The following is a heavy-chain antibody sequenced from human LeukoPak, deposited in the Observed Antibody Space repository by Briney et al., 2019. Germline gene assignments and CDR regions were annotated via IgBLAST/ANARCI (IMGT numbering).Heavy chain of an antibody. CDR2: IYTSGST. Sequence: SETLSLTCTVSGGYISSYYWSWIRQPAGKGLEWIGRIYTSGSTNYNPSLKSRVTVSVDTSKNQFSLKLSSVTAAETAVYYCARAVGATAPHDTFDIWGQGTMVTVSS. J-gene: IGHJ3*02. CDR1: GGYISSYY. CDR3: ARAVGATAPHDTFDI. V-gene: IGHV4-4*07. D-gene: IGHD1-26*01.